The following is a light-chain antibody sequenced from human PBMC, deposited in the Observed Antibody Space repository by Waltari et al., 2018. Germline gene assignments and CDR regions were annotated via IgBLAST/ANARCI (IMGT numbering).Light chain of an antibody. CDR1: QSVLYSSNNKNY. J-gene: IGKJ2*01. CDR3: QQYYSTVPS. CDR2: WAS. Sequence: DIVMTQSPDSLAVSLGERATINCKSSQSVLYSSNNKNYLAWYQQKPGQPPKLLIYWASTRESGVPDRFSGSGSGTDFTLTISSLQAEDVAVYYCQQYYSTVPSFGQGTKLEI. V-gene: IGKV4-1*01.